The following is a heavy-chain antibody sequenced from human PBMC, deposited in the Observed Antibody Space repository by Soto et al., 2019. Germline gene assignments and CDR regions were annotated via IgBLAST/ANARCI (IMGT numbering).Heavy chain of an antibody. D-gene: IGHD4-17*01. J-gene: IGHJ6*02. V-gene: IGHV4-59*01. CDR2: IYYSGST. Sequence: SETLSLTCTVSGGSISSYYWSWIRQPPGKGLEWIGYIYYSGSTNYNPSLKSRVTISVDTSKNQFSLKLSSVTAADTAVYYCATGTFGDEYYYYGMDVWGQGTTVTVYS. CDR3: ATGTFGDEYYYYGMDV. CDR1: GGSISSYY.